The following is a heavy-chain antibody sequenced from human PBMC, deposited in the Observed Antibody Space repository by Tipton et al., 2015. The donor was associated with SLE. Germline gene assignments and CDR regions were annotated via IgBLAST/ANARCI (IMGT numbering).Heavy chain of an antibody. D-gene: IGHD5-24*01. V-gene: IGHV1-18*01. CDR1: GYTFTSYG. J-gene: IGHJ4*02. CDR2: ISVYNGYT. Sequence: QLVQSGAEVKKPGASVKVSCEASGYTFTSYGISWVRQAPGQGLEWVGWISVYNGYTNYAQKVQDRVTMTTETSTRTAYLELRSLRSDDTAVYYCARGVEMATRGLEYWGQGTLVTVSP. CDR3: ARGVEMATRGLEY.